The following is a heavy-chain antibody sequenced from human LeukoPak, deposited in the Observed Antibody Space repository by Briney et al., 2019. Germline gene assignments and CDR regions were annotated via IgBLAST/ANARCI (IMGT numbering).Heavy chain of an antibody. V-gene: IGHV4-38-2*02. J-gene: IGHJ4*02. CDR3: ARHSAVGASTVDY. Sequence: PSETLSLTCIVSGYSISSGYYWGWIRQPPGKGLEWIGYIYYSGSTNYNPSLKSRVTISVDTSKNQFSLKLSSVTAADTAVYYCARHSAVGASTVDYWGQGTLVTVSS. D-gene: IGHD1-26*01. CDR2: IYYSGST. CDR1: GYSISSGYY.